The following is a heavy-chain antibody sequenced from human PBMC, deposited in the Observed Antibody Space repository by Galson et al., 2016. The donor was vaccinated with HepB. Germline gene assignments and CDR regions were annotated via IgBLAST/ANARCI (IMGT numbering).Heavy chain of an antibody. CDR1: GFTFSNHA. J-gene: IGHJ4*02. V-gene: IGHV3-33*06. Sequence: SLRLSCAASGFTFSNHAMHWVRQAPGKGPEWVAGIWNDGSKTFYSDSVKGRFTISRDHSKNMVYLEMNSLRVEDTAFYYCAKDYFNGYLCTVDGHYFDFWGQGMLVTVS. CDR3: AKDYFNGYLCTVDGHYFDF. CDR2: IWNDGSKT. D-gene: IGHD3-16*02.